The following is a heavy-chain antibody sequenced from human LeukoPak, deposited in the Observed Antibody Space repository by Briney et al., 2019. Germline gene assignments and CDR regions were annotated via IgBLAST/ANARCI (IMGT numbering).Heavy chain of an antibody. J-gene: IGHJ4*02. V-gene: IGHV4-4*07. Sequence: SETLSLTCIVSGDSIDNYYWSWIRQAAGKGLEWIGRIHTSGSTIYNPSLKSRVTISVDTSKDQFSLKLNSVTAADTAVYYCARRAGSGWYFDYWGQGTLVTVSS. CDR1: GDSIDNYY. CDR2: IHTSGST. CDR3: ARRAGSGWYFDY. D-gene: IGHD6-19*01.